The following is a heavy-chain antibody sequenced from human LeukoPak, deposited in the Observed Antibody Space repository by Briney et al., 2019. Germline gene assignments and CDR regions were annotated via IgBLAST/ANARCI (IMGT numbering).Heavy chain of an antibody. D-gene: IGHD5-18*01. Sequence: SETLSLTCTVSGGSISSSSYYWDWIRQPPGKELEWIGNFYYSGSTYYNPSLKSRITISVDTSKNQFSLKLSSVTAADTAVYYCARRTRGYSYGPYYYGMDVWGQGTTVTVSS. CDR2: FYYSGST. CDR1: GGSISSSSYY. CDR3: ARRTRGYSYGPYYYGMDV. J-gene: IGHJ6*02. V-gene: IGHV4-39*01.